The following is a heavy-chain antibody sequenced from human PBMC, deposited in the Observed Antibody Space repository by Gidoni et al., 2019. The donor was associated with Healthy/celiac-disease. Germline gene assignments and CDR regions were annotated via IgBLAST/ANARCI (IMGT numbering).Heavy chain of an antibody. CDR2: SSAYKGNT. CDR1: GYTFTSYG. V-gene: IGHV1-18*01. Sequence: QVQLVQSGAEVKKPGAAVKVSCKASGYTFTSYGISWVRQAPGQGLEWMGWSSAYKGNTNYAQKLQGRVTMTTDTSTSTAYMELRSLRSDDTAVYYCARDVDYYDSSGYYYFDYWGQGTLVTVSS. CDR3: ARDVDYYDSSGYYYFDY. J-gene: IGHJ4*02. D-gene: IGHD3-22*01.